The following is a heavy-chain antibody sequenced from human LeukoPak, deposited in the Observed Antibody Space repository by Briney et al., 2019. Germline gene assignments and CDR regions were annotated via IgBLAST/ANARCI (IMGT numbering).Heavy chain of an antibody. D-gene: IGHD3-16*02. V-gene: IGHV3-23*01. Sequence: GGSLRLSCAASGFTFSSYGMSWVRQAPGKGLEWVSAISSSGGRTDNADSVKGRFTISRDNSKNTLYLQMNSLRAEDTALYYCARWLGAIAWPYYFDYWGQGTLVTVSS. J-gene: IGHJ4*02. CDR1: GFTFSSYG. CDR3: ARWLGAIAWPYYFDY. CDR2: ISSSGGRT.